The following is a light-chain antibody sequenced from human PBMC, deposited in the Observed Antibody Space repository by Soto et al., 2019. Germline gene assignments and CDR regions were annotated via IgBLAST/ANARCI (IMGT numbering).Light chain of an antibody. CDR3: QQHGQWPIT. V-gene: IGKV3-20*01. Sequence: EIVLTQSHGTLSLSPGERAALSCRASHSVSSNYLAWYQQKPGQAPRLLIYGASNRATGIPDRFSGSGSGTDFTLTISRLEPEDFATYYCQQHGQWPITFGQGTRLEIK. CDR2: GAS. J-gene: IGKJ5*01. CDR1: HSVSSNY.